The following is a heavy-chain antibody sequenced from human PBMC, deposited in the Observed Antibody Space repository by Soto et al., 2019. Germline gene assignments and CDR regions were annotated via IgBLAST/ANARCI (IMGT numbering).Heavy chain of an antibody. V-gene: IGHV3-48*02. D-gene: IGHD6-19*01. CDR3: VSWVRVAGSHGMDV. CDR1: GFTFSTYS. CDR2: ITNSSTTK. J-gene: IGHJ6*02. Sequence: EVQLVESGGGLVQPGGSLRLSCAASGFTFSTYSMNWVRQAPGKGLEWVSYITNSSTTKYYADSVKGRFTISRDNARNSLYLQMNSLRDEDTAVYYCVSWVRVAGSHGMDVWGQGTTVTVSS.